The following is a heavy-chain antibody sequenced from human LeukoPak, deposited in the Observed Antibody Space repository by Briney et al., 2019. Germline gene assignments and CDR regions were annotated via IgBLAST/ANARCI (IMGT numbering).Heavy chain of an antibody. Sequence: SETLSLTCTVSGVSISSYHWSWIRQPPVKGLEWIGYIYNSGSTNYNPSLKSRVTIVDTSKNQVSLKLSSVTAADTAVYYCARGSRPDYWGQGTLVTVSS. CDR1: GVSISSYH. V-gene: IGHV4-59*12. J-gene: IGHJ4*02. D-gene: IGHD6-6*01. CDR2: IYNSGST. CDR3: ARGSRPDY.